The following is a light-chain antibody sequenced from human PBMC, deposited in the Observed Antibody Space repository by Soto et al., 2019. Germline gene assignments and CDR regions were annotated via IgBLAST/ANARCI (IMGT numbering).Light chain of an antibody. J-gene: IGKJ1*01. V-gene: IGKV1-5*01. CDR1: QSINRW. CDR2: YAS. Sequence: DIQMSQSPSSLSASIGDSVTITCRASQSINRWLAWYQLRPGKAPRLLIYYASTLDRGVPSRFSGSGSGTEFTLTISSLQPDDFATYYCQQYASFSPAFGQGTKVDI. CDR3: QQYASFSPA.